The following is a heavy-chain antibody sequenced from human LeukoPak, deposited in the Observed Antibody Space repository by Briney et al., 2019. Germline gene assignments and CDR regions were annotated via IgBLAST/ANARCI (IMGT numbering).Heavy chain of an antibody. CDR2: ISAYNGNT. CDR1: GYTFTSYG. Sequence: ASVKVSCKASGYTFTSYGISWVRQAPGQGLEWMGWISAYNGNTNYAQKLQGRVTMTTDTSTSTAYMGLRSLRSDDTAVYYCARTYYYDSSGYHLGFDPWGQGTLVTVSS. J-gene: IGHJ5*02. CDR3: ARTYYYDSSGYHLGFDP. V-gene: IGHV1-18*01. D-gene: IGHD3-22*01.